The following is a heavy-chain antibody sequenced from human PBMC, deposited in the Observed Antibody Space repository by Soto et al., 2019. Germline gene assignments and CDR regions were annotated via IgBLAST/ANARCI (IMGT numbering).Heavy chain of an antibody. V-gene: IGHV2-5*01. Sequence: GTGADLVNATQNLRLTFPFPGFSLNTKRVGVGWIRQPPGKALEWLALIYWNDDKRYSPSLRSRLTITKDTSKNQVDLTMTNMDPVDTATYYCAHSTSMVPRALDYWGQGTLVTVSS. CDR1: GFSLNTKRVG. CDR2: IYWNDDK. D-gene: IGHD5-18*01. CDR3: AHSTSMVPRALDY. J-gene: IGHJ4*02.